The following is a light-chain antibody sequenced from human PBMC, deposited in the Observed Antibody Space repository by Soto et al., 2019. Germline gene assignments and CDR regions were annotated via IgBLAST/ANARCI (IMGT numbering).Light chain of an antibody. Sequence: EVVLTQSPGTLSLSPGERATLSCRASQTVSNNYLAWYQHKPGQSPKLLIFGSSDRATGIPDRFSGSGSGTDFTLTISRLEPEDFPVYYCQQYCSSPPYTFGQGTKLEIK. CDR2: GSS. CDR1: QTVSNNY. V-gene: IGKV3-20*01. J-gene: IGKJ2*01. CDR3: QQYCSSPPYT.